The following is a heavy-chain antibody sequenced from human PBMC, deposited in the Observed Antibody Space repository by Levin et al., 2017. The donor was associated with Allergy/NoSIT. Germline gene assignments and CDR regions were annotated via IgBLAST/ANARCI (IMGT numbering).Heavy chain of an antibody. Sequence: SVKVSCKASGGTFSSYTISWVRQAPGQGLEWMGRIIPILGIANYAQKFQGRVTITADKSTSTAYMELSSLRSEDTAVYYCARDGGVVPAANWWFGYWGQGTLVTVSS. CDR1: GGTFSSYT. V-gene: IGHV1-69*04. CDR3: ARDGGVVPAANWWFGY. J-gene: IGHJ4*02. CDR2: IIPILGIA. D-gene: IGHD2-2*01.